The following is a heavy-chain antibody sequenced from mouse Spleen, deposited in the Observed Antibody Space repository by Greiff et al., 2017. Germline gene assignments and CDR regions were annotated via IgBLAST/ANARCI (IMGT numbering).Heavy chain of an antibody. Sequence: EVKLQESGPSLVRPSQTLSLTCTVTGFSINSDCYWIWIRQFPGNKLEYIGYTFYSGITYYNPSLESRTYITRDTSKNQFSLKLSSVTTEDTATYYCARGGAIYDGYYGAMDYWGQGTSVTVSS. J-gene: IGHJ4*01. D-gene: IGHD2-3*01. V-gene: IGHV3-3*01. CDR2: TFYSGIT. CDR3: ARGGAIYDGYYGAMDY. CDR1: GFSINSDCY.